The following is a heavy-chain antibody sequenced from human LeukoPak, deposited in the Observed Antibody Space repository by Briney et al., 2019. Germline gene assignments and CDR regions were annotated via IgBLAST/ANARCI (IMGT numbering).Heavy chain of an antibody. V-gene: IGHV4-59*01. CDR3: ARETYLDY. Sequence: SETLSLTCTVSGGSISSYYWSWIRQPPGKGLEWIGYIYYSGSTNYNPSLKSRVTISVDTSKNQFSLKLSSVTAADTAVYYCARETYLDYWGQGTLVTVSS. J-gene: IGHJ4*02. CDR1: GGSISSYY. CDR2: IYYSGST.